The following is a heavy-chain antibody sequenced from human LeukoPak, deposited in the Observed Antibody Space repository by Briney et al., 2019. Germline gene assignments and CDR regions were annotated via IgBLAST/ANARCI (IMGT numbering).Heavy chain of an antibody. CDR1: GFSFSSYG. V-gene: IGHV3-33*01. CDR2: IWYDGSNK. D-gene: IGHD3-3*01. CDR3: ASLRSGPRYGMDV. Sequence: GRSLRLSCAASGFSFSSYGMHWVHQAPGKGLEWVAVIWYDGSNKYYADSVKGRFTISRDNSKNTLYLQMNSLRAEDTAVYYCASLRSGPRYGMDVWGQGTTVTVSS. J-gene: IGHJ6*02.